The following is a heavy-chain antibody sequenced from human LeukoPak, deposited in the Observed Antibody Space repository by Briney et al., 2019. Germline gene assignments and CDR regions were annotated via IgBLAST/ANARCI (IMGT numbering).Heavy chain of an antibody. Sequence: GGSLRLSCAASGFTFSTYAMHWVRQAPGKGLEWVAFISYAGHNKYYADSMKGRFTISRDNSKNTLYLQVNSLRAEETALYYCARDFGQLAFDYWGQGTLVTVSS. D-gene: IGHD6-6*01. CDR3: ARDFGQLAFDY. CDR1: GFTFSTYA. CDR2: ISYAGHNK. J-gene: IGHJ4*02. V-gene: IGHV3-30-3*01.